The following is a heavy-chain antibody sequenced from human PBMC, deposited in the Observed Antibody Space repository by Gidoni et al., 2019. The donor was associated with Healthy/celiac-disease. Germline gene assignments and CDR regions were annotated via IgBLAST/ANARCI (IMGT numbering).Heavy chain of an antibody. J-gene: IGHJ3*02. CDR2: INSDGSST. Sequence: EVQLVESGGGLVQPGGSLRLSCAASGFTFSSYWMHWVRQAQGKGLVWVSRINSDGSSTSYAASVKGLFTISRDNAKNTLYLQMNSLRAEDTAVYYCAREGPDAFDIWGQGTMVTVSS. CDR3: AREGPDAFDI. V-gene: IGHV3-74*01. CDR1: GFTFSSYW.